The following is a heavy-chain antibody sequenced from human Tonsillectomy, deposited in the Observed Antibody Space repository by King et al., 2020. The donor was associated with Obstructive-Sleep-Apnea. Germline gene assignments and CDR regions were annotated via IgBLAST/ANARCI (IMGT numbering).Heavy chain of an antibody. CDR2: IYPGGSDT. D-gene: IGHD3-10*01. J-gene: IGHJ4*02. CDR1: GYSFTSYW. V-gene: IGHV5-51*01. Sequence: VQLVESGAEVKKPGESLKISCKGSGYSFTSYWIGWVRQMPGKGLEWMGIIYPGGSDTKYSPSFQGQVTISADKSISTAYLQWSSLKASDSAMYYCARQSPEYYYGSGTDYWGQGTLVTVSS. CDR3: ARQSPEYYYGSGTDY.